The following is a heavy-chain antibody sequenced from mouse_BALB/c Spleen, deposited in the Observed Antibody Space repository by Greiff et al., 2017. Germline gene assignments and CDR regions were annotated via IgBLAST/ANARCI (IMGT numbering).Heavy chain of an antibody. CDR1: GYTFTSYT. D-gene: IGHD1-1*01. CDR2: INPSSGYT. J-gene: IGHJ2*01. CDR3: ARTQNSLITTVVGFDY. V-gene: IGHV1-4*01. Sequence: QVQLQQSGAELARPGASVKMSCKASGYTFTSYTLHWVKQRPGQGLEWIGYINPSSGYTNYNQKFKDKATLTADKSTSTAYMQLSSLTSEDSAVYYCARTQNSLITTVVGFDYWGQGTTLKVSS.